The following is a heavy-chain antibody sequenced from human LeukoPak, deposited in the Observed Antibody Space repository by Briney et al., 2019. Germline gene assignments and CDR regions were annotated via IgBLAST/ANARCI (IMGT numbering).Heavy chain of an antibody. Sequence: ASVKVSCKAFGYTFTGYYMHWVRQAPGQGLEWMGWINPNSGGTNYAQKFQGRVTMTRDTSISTAYMELSRLRSDDTAVYYCARNKGIAVAGRRYNWFDPWGQGTLVTVSS. CDR1: GYTFTGYY. J-gene: IGHJ5*02. CDR3: ARNKGIAVAGRRYNWFDP. V-gene: IGHV1-2*02. CDR2: INPNSGGT. D-gene: IGHD6-19*01.